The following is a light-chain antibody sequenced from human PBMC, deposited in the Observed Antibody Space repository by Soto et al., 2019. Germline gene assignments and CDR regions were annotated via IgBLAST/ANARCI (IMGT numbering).Light chain of an antibody. CDR3: QQYHTWPIT. V-gene: IGKV1-39*01. J-gene: IGKJ4*01. Sequence: DIQMTQSPSSLSASVGDRVTITCRASQSISTYLNWYQQKPGKAPKLLIYAASSLQSGVPSRFSGSGSGTDFTLTISSLQPEDFATYYCQQYHTWPITFGGGTKVDIK. CDR2: AAS. CDR1: QSISTY.